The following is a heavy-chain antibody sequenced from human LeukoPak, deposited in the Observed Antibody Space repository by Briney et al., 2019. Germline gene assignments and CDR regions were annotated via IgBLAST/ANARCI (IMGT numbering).Heavy chain of an antibody. CDR3: AKDPRLYSSYHDY. V-gene: IGHV3-30*02. J-gene: IGHJ4*02. D-gene: IGHD6-19*01. CDR1: GFTFSSYG. Sequence: GGSLRLPCAASGFTFSSYGMHWVRQAPGKGLEWVAFIRYDGSNKYYADSVKGRFTISRDNSKNTLYLQMNSLRAEDTAVYYCAKDPRLYSSYHDYWGQGTLVTVSS. CDR2: IRYDGSNK.